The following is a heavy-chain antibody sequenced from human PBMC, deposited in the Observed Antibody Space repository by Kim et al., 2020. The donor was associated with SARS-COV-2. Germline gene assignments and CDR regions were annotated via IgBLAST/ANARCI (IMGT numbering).Heavy chain of an antibody. Sequence: GGSLRLSCAASGFTVSSNYMSWVRQAPGKGLEWVSVIYSGGTTHYADSVKGRFTISRDNSENMVYLQMNNLRAEDTAVYYCVRAVRGYYIDYWGQGTLIT. V-gene: IGHV3-66*01. D-gene: IGHD6-6*01. CDR3: VRAVRGYYIDY. CDR1: GFTVSSNY. CDR2: IYSGGTT. J-gene: IGHJ4*02.